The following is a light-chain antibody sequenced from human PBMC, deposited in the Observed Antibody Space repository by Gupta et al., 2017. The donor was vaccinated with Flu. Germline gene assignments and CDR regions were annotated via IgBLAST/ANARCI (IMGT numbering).Light chain of an antibody. CDR2: GAS. Sequence: EIVLTQSPGTLSLSPGERATLSCRASQSVSSSYLAWYQQKPGQAPRLLIYGASSRATGIPDRFSGSGSGTDFTLTISRRDPEDFAVYYCQQDGSSPRTFGQGTKLEIK. CDR1: QSVSSSY. CDR3: QQDGSSPRT. J-gene: IGKJ2*01. V-gene: IGKV3-20*01.